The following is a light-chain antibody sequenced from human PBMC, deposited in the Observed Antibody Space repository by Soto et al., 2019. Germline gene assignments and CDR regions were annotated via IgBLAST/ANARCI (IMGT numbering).Light chain of an antibody. CDR3: QQYNNLPPYT. J-gene: IGKJ2*01. V-gene: IGKV3-15*01. Sequence: EIVMTQSPATLSVSPGERATLSCRASQSVSSNLAWYQQKPGQAPRLLIYGASTRATGIPARFSGSGSGTEFTLTLSSLQSEDFAVYYCQQYNNLPPYTFGHGTKLEIK. CDR2: GAS. CDR1: QSVSSN.